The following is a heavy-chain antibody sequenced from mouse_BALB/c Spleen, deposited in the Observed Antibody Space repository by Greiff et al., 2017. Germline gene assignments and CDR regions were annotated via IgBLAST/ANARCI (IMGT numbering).Heavy chain of an antibody. V-gene: IGHV1-54*01. CDR2: INPGSGGT. J-gene: IGHJ2*01. Sequence: QVQLQQSGAELVRPGTSVKVSCKASGYAFTNYLIEWVKQRPGQGLEWIGVINPGSGGTNYNEKFKGKATLTADKSSSTAYMQLSSLTSDDSAVYFCARRFFTTVVANDYWGQGTTLTVSS. D-gene: IGHD1-1*01. CDR1: GYAFTNYL. CDR3: ARRFFTTVVANDY.